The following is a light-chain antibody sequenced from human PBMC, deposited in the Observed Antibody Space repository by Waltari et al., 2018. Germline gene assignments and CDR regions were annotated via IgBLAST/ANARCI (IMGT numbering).Light chain of an antibody. Sequence: DIVMTQSPDSLAVSLGERATINCKSSQSVLYSSNSKNYLAWYQQKPGQPPKLLLYWASTRESGVPDRFSGSGSGTDFTLTISSLQAGDVAVYYCQQYYTTMWAFGQGTKVEIK. CDR1: QSVLYSSNSKNY. J-gene: IGKJ1*01. CDR3: QQYYTTMWA. CDR2: WAS. V-gene: IGKV4-1*01.